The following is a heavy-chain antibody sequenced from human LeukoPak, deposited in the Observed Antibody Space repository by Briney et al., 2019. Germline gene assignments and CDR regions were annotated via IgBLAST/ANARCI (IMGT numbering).Heavy chain of an antibody. V-gene: IGHV3-23*01. CDR1: GFTFSSYS. CDR2: IRGSGGST. J-gene: IGHJ4*02. CDR3: AKDPGYQVVYCFDY. D-gene: IGHD2-2*01. Sequence: GGSLRLSCAASGFTFSSYSMSWVRQAPGKGLEWVSGIRGSGGSTDYADSVKGRFTISRDNSKNTLYPQMNSLRAEDTAVYYCAKDPGYQVVYCFDYWGQGTLVTVSS.